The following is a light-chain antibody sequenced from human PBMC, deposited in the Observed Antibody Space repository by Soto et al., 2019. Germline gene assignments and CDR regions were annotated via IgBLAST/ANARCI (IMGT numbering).Light chain of an antibody. V-gene: IGKV1-39*01. J-gene: IGKJ2*01. Sequence: DIQMTQSPPSLSASVGDRVTVTCRASQTISNYLNWYQQKPGKAPNLLIYSASSLESGVPSRFSGSGSGTDFTLTISSLQPEDFGTYYCQQSYTTPRTFGQGTKLEIK. CDR3: QQSYTTPRT. CDR2: SAS. CDR1: QTISNY.